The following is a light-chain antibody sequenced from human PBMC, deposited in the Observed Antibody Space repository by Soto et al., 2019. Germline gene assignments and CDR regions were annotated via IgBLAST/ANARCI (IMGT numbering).Light chain of an antibody. CDR1: QRVNSN. J-gene: IGKJ5*01. V-gene: IGKV3-15*01. Sequence: EIVLTQSPATLSVSPGERATLSCRASQRVNSNLAWYQQKPGQAPRLIIYGASSRATGIPARFSGSGSGTEFTLTISSLQSEDCAVYYCQQYKNWPPITFGQGTRLEIK. CDR2: GAS. CDR3: QQYKNWPPIT.